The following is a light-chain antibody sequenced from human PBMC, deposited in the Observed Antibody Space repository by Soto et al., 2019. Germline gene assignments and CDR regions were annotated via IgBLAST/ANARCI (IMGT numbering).Light chain of an antibody. CDR2: WAS. CDR3: HQYNSAPQT. J-gene: IGKJ1*01. V-gene: IGKV4-1*01. Sequence: DIVMTQSPDSLAVSLGERATINCKSSQSVLYSPNNKNYLAWYQQKPGQPPKLLVYWASTRESGVPDRFSGSGSGTDFTLTITSLQADDAAVYYCHQYNSAPQTFGQGTKVEIK. CDR1: QSVLYSPNNKNY.